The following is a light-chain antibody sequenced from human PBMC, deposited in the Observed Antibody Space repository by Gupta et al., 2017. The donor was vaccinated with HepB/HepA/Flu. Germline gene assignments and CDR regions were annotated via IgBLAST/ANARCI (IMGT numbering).Light chain of an antibody. J-gene: IGKJ1*01. CDR2: GAS. CDR1: QSGFYMHNNKNY. V-gene: IGKV4-1*01. Sequence: EIVVTESPVSLAVSMGELAPINCKSSQSGFYMHNNKNYLAWYQQKPGQAPKMLINGASTRESGVPDRFSGSGSGTDFTLTISSLQAEDVAVYYCQQYDDILWTFGQGTKVEIK. CDR3: QQYDDILWT.